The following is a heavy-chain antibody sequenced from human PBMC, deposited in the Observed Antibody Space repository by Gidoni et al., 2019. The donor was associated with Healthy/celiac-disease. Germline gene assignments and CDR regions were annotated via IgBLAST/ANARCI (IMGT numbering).Heavy chain of an antibody. CDR1: GYTFPGYY. CDR2: INPNSGGT. J-gene: IGHJ5*02. CDR3: ARDVVVAATGWFDP. V-gene: IGHV1-2*02. D-gene: IGHD2-15*01. Sequence: QVQLVQSGAEVQKPGVSVTVSCKASGYTFPGYYMHWVRQAPGKGLEWMGWINPNSGGTNYAQKFQGRVTMTGDTSISTAYMELSRLRSDDTAVYYCARDVVVAATGWFDPWGQGTLVTVSS.